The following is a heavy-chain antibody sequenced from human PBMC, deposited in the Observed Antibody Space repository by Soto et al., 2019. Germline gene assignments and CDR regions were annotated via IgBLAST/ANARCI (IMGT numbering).Heavy chain of an antibody. CDR1: GYTFTSYD. J-gene: IGHJ6*03. CDR3: ARGPTAEYHYYMDV. Sequence: GASVKVSCKASGYTFTSYDINWVRQATGQGLEWMGWMNPNSGNTDYAQKFQGRITMTRNTSTSTAYMELSSLTSEDTAVYYCARGPTAEYHYYMDVWGKGTTVTVSS. V-gene: IGHV1-8*01. CDR2: MNPNSGNT.